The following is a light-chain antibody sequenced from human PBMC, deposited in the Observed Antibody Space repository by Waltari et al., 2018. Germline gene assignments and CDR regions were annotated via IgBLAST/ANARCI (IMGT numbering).Light chain of an antibody. CDR2: WAS. CDR1: QSVLYSSNNKNY. J-gene: IGKJ1*01. V-gene: IGKV4-1*01. Sequence: DIVMTQSPDSLAVSLGERATINCKSRQSVLYSSNNKNYLAWYQQKPGQPPKLLIYWASTRESGVPDRFSGGGSGTDFTLTISSLQAEDVAVYYCHQYHSSPRTFGQGTKVELK. CDR3: HQYHSSPRT.